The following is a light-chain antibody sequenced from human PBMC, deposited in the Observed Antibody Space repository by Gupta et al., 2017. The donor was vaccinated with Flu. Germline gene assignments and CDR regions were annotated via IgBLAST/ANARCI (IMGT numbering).Light chain of an antibody. CDR3: DTYDNSQSGGV. CDR1: RSNIGINY. Sequence: QSVLTQPPSVSAARGQKVTFPCPGSRSNIGINYVSWYQQHPGTAPKLLIYDNDQRPSGIPDRFSGSKSATSATLDITGLQAGDEAVYYCDTYDNSQSGGVFGGGTKLAVL. CDR2: DND. V-gene: IGLV1-51*01. J-gene: IGLJ3*02.